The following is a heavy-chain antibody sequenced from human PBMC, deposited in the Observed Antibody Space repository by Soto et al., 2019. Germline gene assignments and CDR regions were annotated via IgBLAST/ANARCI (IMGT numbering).Heavy chain of an antibody. V-gene: IGHV4-34*01. CDR1: AGAISDYF. CDR3: VREGGDNWLDH. CDR2: VNHSGST. D-gene: IGHD3-16*01. J-gene: IGHJ5*02. Sequence: SVTLSLSCALYAGAISDYFGSGIRQPPVKGLEWIGEVNHSGSTNYNPSLKSRVTISVDTSKNQFSLKLSSVTAADTAVSYCVREGGDNWLDHWGPGSLVTVSS.